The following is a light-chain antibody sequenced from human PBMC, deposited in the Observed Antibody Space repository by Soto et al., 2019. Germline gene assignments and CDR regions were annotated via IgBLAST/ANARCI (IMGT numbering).Light chain of an antibody. CDR1: QGISSW. CDR3: HQYLEGPPMT. Sequence: DIPMTQSPSSVSASVGDRVTITCRASQGISSWFAWYQQKPGKAPKLLIYGASTLQSGVPSRVSGSGSGTDFILNLGRLRSEDSVIFYCHQYLEGPPMTFWQGTTV. J-gene: IGKJ1*01. CDR2: GAS. V-gene: IGKV1-12*01.